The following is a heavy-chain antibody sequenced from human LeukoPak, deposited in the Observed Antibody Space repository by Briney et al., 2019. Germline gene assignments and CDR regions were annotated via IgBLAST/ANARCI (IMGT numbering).Heavy chain of an antibody. CDR2: ISTSGSTI. CDR1: GFTFSDYY. CDR3: ASRHSSGWYSYY. J-gene: IGHJ4*02. Sequence: PGGSLRLSCAASGFTFSDYYMSWIRQAPGKGLEWVSHISTSGSTIYYADSVKGRFTISRDNAKNSLYLQMNSLRAEDTAVYYCASRHSSGWYSYYWGQGTLVTVSS. V-gene: IGHV3-11*04. D-gene: IGHD6-19*01.